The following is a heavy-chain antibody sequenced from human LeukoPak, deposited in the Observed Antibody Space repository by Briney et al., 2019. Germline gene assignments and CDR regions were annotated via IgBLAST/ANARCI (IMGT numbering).Heavy chain of an antibody. CDR3: ARVGGLSSSRYFDY. CDR1: GGSISSGGYY. D-gene: IGHD6-6*01. CDR2: IYYSGST. Sequence: SQTLSLTCTVSGGSISSGGYYWSWIRQHPGKGLEWIGYIYYSGSTYYNPSLKSRVTISVDTSKNQFSLKLSSVTAADTAVYYCARVGGLSSSRYFDYWGQGTQVTVSS. J-gene: IGHJ4*02. V-gene: IGHV4-31*03.